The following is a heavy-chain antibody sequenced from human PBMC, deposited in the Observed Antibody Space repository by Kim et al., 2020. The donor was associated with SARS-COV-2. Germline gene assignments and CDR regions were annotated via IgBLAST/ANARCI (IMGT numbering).Heavy chain of an antibody. D-gene: IGHD3-22*01. V-gene: IGHV3-30*02. J-gene: IGHJ4*02. Sequence: FTISRDNSKNTLYLQMNSLRAEDTAVYYCAKGPFSSGYYLGTEVGDAIDYWGQGTLVTVSS. CDR3: AKGPFSSGYYLGTEVGDAIDY.